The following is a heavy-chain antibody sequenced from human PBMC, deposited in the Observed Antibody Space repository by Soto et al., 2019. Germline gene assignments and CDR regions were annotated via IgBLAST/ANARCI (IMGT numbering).Heavy chain of an antibody. CDR1: GFTFSSYA. Sequence: EVQLLESGGGLVQPGGSLRLSCAASGFTFSSYAMSWVRQAPGKGLEWVSAISGSGGSTYYADSVKGRFTISRDNSKNTLYLQMISLRAEDTAVYYCAKGRNMGDYLFDYWGQGTLVTVSS. CDR3: AKGRNMGDYLFDY. D-gene: IGHD4-17*01. J-gene: IGHJ4*02. V-gene: IGHV3-23*01. CDR2: ISGSGGST.